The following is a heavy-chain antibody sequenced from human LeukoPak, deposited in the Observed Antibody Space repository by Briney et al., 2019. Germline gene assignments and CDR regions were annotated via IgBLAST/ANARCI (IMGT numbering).Heavy chain of an antibody. CDR1: GFTFSRYS. D-gene: IGHD5-18*01. V-gene: IGHV3-21*01. CDR3: ASETKRGYSYGSPTDAFDI. Sequence: PGGSLRLSCAASGFTFSRYSMNWVRQAPGKGLEWVSSISTSSSYIYYADSVKGRFTISRHNAKNSLYLQMDSLRAEDTAAYYCASETKRGYSYGSPTDAFDIWGQGTMVTVSS. J-gene: IGHJ3*02. CDR2: ISTSSSYI.